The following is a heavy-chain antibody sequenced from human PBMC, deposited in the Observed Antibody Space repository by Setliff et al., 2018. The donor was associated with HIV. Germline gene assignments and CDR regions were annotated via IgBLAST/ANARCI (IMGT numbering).Heavy chain of an antibody. CDR2: ISGSGDTT. V-gene: IGHV3-23*01. D-gene: IGHD6-19*01. CDR3: AKEVAVAGTDYFDY. CDR1: GVTFSSFA. Sequence: PGGSLRLSCAASGVTFSSFAMTWVRQAPGKGLEWVSSISGSGDTTYYADSVKGRFTISRDNAKNSLYLQMNSLRAEDTAVYYCAKEVAVAGTDYFDYWGQGTLVTVSS. J-gene: IGHJ4*02.